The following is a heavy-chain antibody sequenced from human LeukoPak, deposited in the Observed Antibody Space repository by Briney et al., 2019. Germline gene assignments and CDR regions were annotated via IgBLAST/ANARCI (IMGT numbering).Heavy chain of an antibody. J-gene: IGHJ2*01. CDR1: GFTFSSYA. CDR3: ARDLYGSGTYYTRYFDL. CDR2: IYSGGTT. D-gene: IGHD3-10*01. Sequence: GGSLRLSCAASGFTFSSYAMSWVRQAPGKGLEWVSVIYSGGTTYYADSVKGRFTISRDNSKNTLYLQMNSLRAEDTAVYYCARDLYGSGTYYTRYFDLWGRGTLVTVSS. V-gene: IGHV3-23*03.